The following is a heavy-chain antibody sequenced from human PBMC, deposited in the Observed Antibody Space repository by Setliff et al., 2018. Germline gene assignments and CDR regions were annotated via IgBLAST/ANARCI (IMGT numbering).Heavy chain of an antibody. D-gene: IGHD1-26*01. J-gene: IGHJ4*02. CDR1: GGTFNSYG. V-gene: IGHV1-69*06. CDR2: SIPISGTT. Sequence: GASVKVSCKTSGGTFNSYGIDWVRQAPGQGLEWMGRSIPISGTTKYAQKFQDRVTITADKSTSTAYMELSSLTSDDTAVYFCASRIGGSPYWGQGTLVTVSS. CDR3: ASRIGGSPY.